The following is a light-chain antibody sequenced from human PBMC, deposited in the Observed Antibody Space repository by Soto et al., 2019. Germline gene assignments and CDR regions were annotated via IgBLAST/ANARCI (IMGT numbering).Light chain of an antibody. J-gene: IGKJ3*01. CDR1: QDISNY. Sequence: DIQMTQSPSSLSASVGDRVTITCQASQDISNYLNWFQQQPGKAPKLLIYEASILEIGVPSRFSGSGSGTDFTFTISSLQPEDIATYYCQQYDNLPLTFGPGTKVDIK. CDR2: EAS. V-gene: IGKV1-33*01. CDR3: QQYDNLPLT.